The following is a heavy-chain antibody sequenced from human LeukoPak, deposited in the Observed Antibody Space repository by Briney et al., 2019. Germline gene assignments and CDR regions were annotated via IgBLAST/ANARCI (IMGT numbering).Heavy chain of an antibody. V-gene: IGHV3-30-3*02. CDR1: GFTFSGYA. CDR3: ANDEDGYNYYFDY. D-gene: IGHD5-24*01. J-gene: IGHJ4*02. CDR2: ISYDGSNK. Sequence: PGGSLRLSCAASGFTFSGYAMHWVRQAPGKGLEWVAVISYDGSNKYYADSVKGRFTISRDNSKNTLYLQMNSLRAEDTAVYYCANDEDGYNYYFDYWGQGTLVTVSS.